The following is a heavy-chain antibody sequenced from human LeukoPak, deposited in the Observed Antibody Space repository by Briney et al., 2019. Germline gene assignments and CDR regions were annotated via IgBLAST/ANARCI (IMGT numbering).Heavy chain of an antibody. D-gene: IGHD1-1*01. CDR3: AREKLEENWFDP. J-gene: IGHJ5*02. Sequence: SETLSLTCTVSAGSIRSDTYSWGWIRQPPGKGLEWIGSLFYTGNTYYNPSLKSRLTISVDTSKNQFSLKLSSVTAADTAVYYCAREKLEENWFDPWGQGTLVTVSS. CDR2: LFYTGNT. V-gene: IGHV4-39*01. CDR1: AGSIRSDTYS.